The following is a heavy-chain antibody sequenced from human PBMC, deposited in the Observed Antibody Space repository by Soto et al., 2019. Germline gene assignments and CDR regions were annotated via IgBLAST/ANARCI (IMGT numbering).Heavy chain of an antibody. J-gene: IGHJ6*02. D-gene: IGHD3-10*01. Sequence: GGSLRLSCAASGFTFSSYGMHWVRQAPGKGLEWAAVIWYDGSNKYYADSVKGRFTISRDNSKNTLYLQMNSLRAEDTAVYYCARDRMVRGVIHYYGMDVWGQGTTVTVSS. CDR3: ARDRMVRGVIHYYGMDV. V-gene: IGHV3-33*01. CDR2: IWYDGSNK. CDR1: GFTFSSYG.